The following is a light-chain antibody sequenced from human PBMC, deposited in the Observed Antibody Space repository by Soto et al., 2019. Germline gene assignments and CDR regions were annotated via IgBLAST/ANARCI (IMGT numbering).Light chain of an antibody. Sequence: QSVLTQPPSVSAAPGQKGTISCSGNSSKIGNNYVSWYQQLPGTAPKLLIYDNNKRPSGIPDRFSGSKSGTSATLGITGLQTGDEADYYCGTWDSSMSALYVFGTGTKVTVL. CDR2: DNN. CDR3: GTWDSSMSALYV. V-gene: IGLV1-51*01. CDR1: SSKIGNNY. J-gene: IGLJ1*01.